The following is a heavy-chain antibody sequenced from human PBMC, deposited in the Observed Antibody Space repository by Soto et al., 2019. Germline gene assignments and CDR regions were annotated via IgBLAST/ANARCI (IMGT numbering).Heavy chain of an antibody. CDR3: ARDFDNMDV. CDR1: GLNVSSSY. D-gene: IGHD3-9*01. V-gene: IGHV3-66*01. CDR2: IYSGGST. J-gene: IGHJ6*03. Sequence: GGSLRLSCAASGLNVSSSYMSWVRQAPGKGLEWVSSIYSGGSTHYADSGKGRFTISRDNSKNTLYLQMNSLRAEDTAVYYCARDFDNMDVWGKGTTLTVSS.